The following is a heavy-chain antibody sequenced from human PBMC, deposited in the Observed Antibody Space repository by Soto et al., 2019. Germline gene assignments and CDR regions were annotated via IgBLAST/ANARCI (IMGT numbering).Heavy chain of an antibody. J-gene: IGHJ3*02. Sequence: PSETLSLTCAVSGYSISSSNWWGWIRQPPGKGLEWIGYIYFRGNTYYSPSLESRLTISVDTSKNQFSLKLTSVTAADTAVYYCAREGGSYDSGGYLIRGAFDIWGQGTMVTVSS. V-gene: IGHV4-28*03. CDR1: GYSISSSNW. CDR3: AREGGSYDSGGYLIRGAFDI. CDR2: IYFRGNT. D-gene: IGHD3-22*01.